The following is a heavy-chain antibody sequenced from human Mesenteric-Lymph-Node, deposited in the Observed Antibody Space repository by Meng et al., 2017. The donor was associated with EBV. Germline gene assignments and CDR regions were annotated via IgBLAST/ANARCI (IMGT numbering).Heavy chain of an antibody. V-gene: IGHV2-5*02. D-gene: IGHD2-21*01. Sequence: QPTRASTRPSTAPGFFTPTCGVGGAWRRQPPGKPLGWLALIYWDGDKRYSPSLDSRFTITKDTSRNQLDVTMTNMDAVDTATYYCVHITSYSLIPYWGQGTLVTVSS. CDR2: IYWDGDK. J-gene: IGHJ4*02. CDR1: GFFTPTCGVG. CDR3: VHITSYSLIPY.